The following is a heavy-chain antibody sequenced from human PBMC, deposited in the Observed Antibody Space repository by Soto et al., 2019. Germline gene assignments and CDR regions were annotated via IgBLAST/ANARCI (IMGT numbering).Heavy chain of an antibody. CDR2: IIPIFGTA. CDR3: ARGGGCSGGSCHPPGYYYYGMDV. D-gene: IGHD2-15*01. Sequence: ASVKVSCKASGGTFSSYAISWVRQAPGQGLEWMGGIIPIFGTANYAQKFQGRVTITADESTSTAYMELSSLRSEDTAVYYCARGGGCSGGSCHPPGYYYYGMDVWGQGTTVTVS. CDR1: GGTFSSYA. J-gene: IGHJ6*02. V-gene: IGHV1-69*13.